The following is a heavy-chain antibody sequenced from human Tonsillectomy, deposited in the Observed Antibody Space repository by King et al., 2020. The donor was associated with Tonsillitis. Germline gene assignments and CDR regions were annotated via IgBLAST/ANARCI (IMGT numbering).Heavy chain of an antibody. Sequence: VQLVESGGGLIQPGGSLRLSCAASGFTVSSNYMSWVSQAPGKGLDWGSVIYIGGGGGTYYADSVKGRVTSSRDNSKNTLYLQMNSLRAEDTAVYYCARDATKYYGMDVWGQGTTVTVSS. CDR2: IYIGGGGGT. J-gene: IGHJ6*02. CDR3: ARDATKYYGMDV. V-gene: IGHV3-53*01. CDR1: GFTVSSNY. D-gene: IGHD1-1*01.